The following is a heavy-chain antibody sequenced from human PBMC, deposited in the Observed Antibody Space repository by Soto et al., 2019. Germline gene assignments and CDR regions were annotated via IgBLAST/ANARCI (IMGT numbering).Heavy chain of an antibody. D-gene: IGHD3-22*01. Sequence: GGSLRLSCAASGFTFSSYWMSWVRQAPGKGLEWVANIKQDGSEKYYVDSVKGRFTISRDNAKNTLCLQMNSLRAEDTAVYYCARAEYYDSSGYLGYWGQGTLVTVSS. J-gene: IGHJ4*02. CDR3: ARAEYYDSSGYLGY. V-gene: IGHV3-7*01. CDR2: IKQDGSEK. CDR1: GFTFSSYW.